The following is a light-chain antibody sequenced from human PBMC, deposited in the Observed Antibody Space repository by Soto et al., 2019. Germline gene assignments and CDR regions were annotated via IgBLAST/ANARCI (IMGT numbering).Light chain of an antibody. J-gene: IGLJ2*01. CDR1: SSDIGGYNY. V-gene: IGLV2-14*01. CDR2: EVR. Sequence: QSVLTQPASVSGSPGQSITISCTGTSSDIGGYNYVSWYQQHPGKAPKALIYEVRNRPSGVSNRFSGSKSGNTASLTISGLQAEDEADYYCSSYTSTYTLVFGGGTKVTVL. CDR3: SSYTSTYTLV.